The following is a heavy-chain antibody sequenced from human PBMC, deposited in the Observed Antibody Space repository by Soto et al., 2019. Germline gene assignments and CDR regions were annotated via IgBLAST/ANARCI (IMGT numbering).Heavy chain of an antibody. CDR1: GYTFTSYD. Sequence: ASVKVSCKASGYTFTSYDINWVRQATGQGLEWMGWMNPNSGNTGYAQKFQGRVTMTRNTSISTAYMELSSLRSEDTAVYYCARVNGVWVNEDYWGQGTLVTVSS. CDR3: ARVNGVWVNEDY. CDR2: MNPNSGNT. J-gene: IGHJ4*02. V-gene: IGHV1-8*01. D-gene: IGHD2-8*01.